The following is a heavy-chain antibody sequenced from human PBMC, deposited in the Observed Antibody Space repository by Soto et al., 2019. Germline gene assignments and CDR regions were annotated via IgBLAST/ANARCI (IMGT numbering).Heavy chain of an antibody. D-gene: IGHD4-17*01. J-gene: IGHJ4*02. V-gene: IGHV4-39*01. CDR1: GGSISSSSYY. CDR2: IYYSGST. CDR3: ARHPKALYGAPVYYFDY. Sequence: SETLSLTCTVSGGSISSSSYYWGWIRQPPGKGLEWIGSIYYSGSTYYNPSLKSRVTISVDTSKNQFSLKLSSVTAADTAVYYCARHPKALYGAPVYYFDYWGQGTLVTVSS.